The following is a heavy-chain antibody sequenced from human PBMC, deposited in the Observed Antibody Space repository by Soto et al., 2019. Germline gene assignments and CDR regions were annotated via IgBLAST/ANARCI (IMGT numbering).Heavy chain of an antibody. CDR1: GYTFTSYG. D-gene: IGHD6-13*01. J-gene: IGHJ5*02. CDR3: ARDLGVAAAGTSWFDP. CDR2: ISAYNGNT. Sequence: ASVTVSCKASGYTFTSYGISWVRQAPGQGLERMGWISAYNGNTNYAQKLQGRVTMTTDTSASTAYMELRSLRSDDTAVYYCARDLGVAAAGTSWFDPWGQGTLVTVSS. V-gene: IGHV1-18*01.